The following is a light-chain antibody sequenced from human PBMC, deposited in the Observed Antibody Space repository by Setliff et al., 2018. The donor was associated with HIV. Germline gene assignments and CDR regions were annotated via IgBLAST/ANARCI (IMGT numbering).Light chain of an antibody. V-gene: IGLV1-40*01. J-gene: IGLJ3*02. CDR2: GNS. Sequence: QSVLTQPPSVSGAPGKRVTISRTGSSSNIGAGYDVHWYQQLPGTAPKLLIYGNSNRPSGVPDQFSGSKSGTSASLAITGLQAEDEADYYCQSYDTSLSGWVFGGGTKVTVL. CDR3: QSYDTSLSGWV. CDR1: SSNIGAGYD.